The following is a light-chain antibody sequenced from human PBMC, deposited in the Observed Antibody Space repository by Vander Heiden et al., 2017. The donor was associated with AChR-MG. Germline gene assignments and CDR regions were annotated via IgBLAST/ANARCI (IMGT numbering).Light chain of an antibody. Sequence: SVLTQPPSASGTPGPRVPISCSGSSSNIGSNTVNWYQQRPGTAPKLLSYGNNQRPSGVPDRFSGSKSGTSASLAISGLQSEDEADYYCAAWDDSLYVVFGGGTKLTVL. CDR2: GNN. V-gene: IGLV1-44*01. CDR3: AAWDDSLYVV. CDR1: SSNIGSNT. J-gene: IGLJ2*01.